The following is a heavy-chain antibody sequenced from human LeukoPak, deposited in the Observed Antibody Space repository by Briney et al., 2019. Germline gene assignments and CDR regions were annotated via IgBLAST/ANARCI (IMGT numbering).Heavy chain of an antibody. CDR3: ARDLPRKYCSSTSCPFDY. CDR1: GYTFTSYG. V-gene: IGHV1-18*01. J-gene: IGHJ4*02. D-gene: IGHD2-2*01. Sequence: ASVKVSCKASGYTFTSYGISWVRQAPGQGLEWMGWSSAYNGNTIYAQQLQGRVTMTTDTSTSTAYMELRSLRSDDTAVYYCARDLPRKYCSSTSCPFDYWGQGTLVTVSS. CDR2: SSAYNGNT.